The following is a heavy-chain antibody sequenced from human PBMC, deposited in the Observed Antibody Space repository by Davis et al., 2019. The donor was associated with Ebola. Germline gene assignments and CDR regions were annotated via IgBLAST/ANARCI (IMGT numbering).Heavy chain of an antibody. CDR2: IYYSGST. CDR3: AVDPTLPGAVSHH. CDR1: GGSISSSSYY. D-gene: IGHD4/OR15-4a*01. J-gene: IGHJ1*01. Sequence: SETLSLTCTVSGGSISSSSYYWAWIRQPPGKGLEWIGSIYYSGSTYYNPSLKSRVTISVDTSKNQFSLKLSSVTAADTAVYYCAVDPTLPGAVSHHWGQGTLVTVSS. V-gene: IGHV4-39*01.